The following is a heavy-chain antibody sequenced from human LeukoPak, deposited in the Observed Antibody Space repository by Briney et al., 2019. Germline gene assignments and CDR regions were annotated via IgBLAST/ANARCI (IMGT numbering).Heavy chain of an antibody. Sequence: SETLSLTCTVSGGSISSSSYYWGWIRQPPGKGLEWIGSIYYSGSTYYNPSLKSRVTISVDTSKNQFSLKLSSVTAADTAVYYCARDPDILTGYYNNAFDYWGQGTLVTVSS. V-gene: IGHV4-39*07. CDR1: GGSISSSSYY. D-gene: IGHD3-9*01. J-gene: IGHJ4*02. CDR2: IYYSGST. CDR3: ARDPDILTGYYNNAFDY.